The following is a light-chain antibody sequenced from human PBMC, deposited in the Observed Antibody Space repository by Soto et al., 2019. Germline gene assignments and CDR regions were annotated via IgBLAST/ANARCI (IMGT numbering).Light chain of an antibody. Sequence: DIQMTPSPSTLSGSVVDRVTITCRASQTISSWLAWYQQKPGKAPQYLIQAASILQSGVPSRFSGSGSGTEFILTINNLQPEDFASYFCLQVYSFPRTFGLGTKVDIK. V-gene: IGKV1-5*01. CDR3: LQVYSFPRT. J-gene: IGKJ1*01. CDR1: QTISSW. CDR2: AAS.